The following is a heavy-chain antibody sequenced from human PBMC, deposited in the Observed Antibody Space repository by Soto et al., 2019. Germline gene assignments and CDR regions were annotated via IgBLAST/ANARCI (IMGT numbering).Heavy chain of an antibody. D-gene: IGHD6-13*01. CDR3: ARGMGAAASNWFDT. CDR1: GGSFSGYY. V-gene: IGHV4-34*01. CDR2: INHSGST. Sequence: SETLCLTCAVYGGSFSGYYWSWIRQPPGKGLEWIGEINHSGSTNYNPSLKSRVTISVDTSKNQFSLKLSSVTAADTAVYYCARGMGAAASNWFDTWGQGTLVTVSS. J-gene: IGHJ5*02.